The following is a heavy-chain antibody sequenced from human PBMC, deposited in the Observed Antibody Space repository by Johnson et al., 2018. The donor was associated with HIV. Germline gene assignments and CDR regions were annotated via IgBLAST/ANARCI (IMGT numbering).Heavy chain of an antibody. Sequence: VQLVESGGGLIQPGGSLRLSCAASEFTVSSNYMSWVRQAPGKGLEWVAIISYDGSSTSYADSVKGRFTISSDNAKNTLYLQMNSLRAEDTAVYYCARDGYCSGGSCYSGDRLDAFDIWGQGTMVTVSS. CDR1: EFTVSSNY. CDR2: ISYDGSST. CDR3: ARDGYCSGGSCYSGDRLDAFDI. D-gene: IGHD2-15*01. J-gene: IGHJ3*02. V-gene: IGHV3-74*01.